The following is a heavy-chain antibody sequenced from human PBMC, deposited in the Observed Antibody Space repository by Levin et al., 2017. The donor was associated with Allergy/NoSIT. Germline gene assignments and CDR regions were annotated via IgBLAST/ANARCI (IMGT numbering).Heavy chain of an antibody. J-gene: IGHJ4*02. CDR2: IYWDDDK. D-gene: IGHD4-17*01. Sequence: SGPTLVKPTQTLTLTCAFSGFSLSTSGVGVGWIRQPPGKALEWLALIYWDDDKRYSPSLKSRLTITKDTSKNQVVLTMTNMDPVDTATYYCARRSYGDYFAYWGQGTLVTVSS. CDR3: ARRSYGDYFAY. CDR1: GFSLSTSGVG. V-gene: IGHV2-5*02.